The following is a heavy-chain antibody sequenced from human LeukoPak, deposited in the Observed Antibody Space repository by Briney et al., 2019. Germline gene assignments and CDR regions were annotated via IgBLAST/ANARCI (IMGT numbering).Heavy chain of an antibody. CDR2: IRYDESKK. V-gene: IGHV3-30*02. D-gene: IGHD3-10*01. Sequence: PGGSLRLSCAASGFTFSNFGMHWVRQAPGKGLEWVAFIRYDESKKYYADSVKGRFTISRDTSKNTLFLQMNSLRVEDTAVYYCARDEGYGSGSFDIWGQGRMVTVSS. J-gene: IGHJ3*02. CDR3: ARDEGYGSGSFDI. CDR1: GFTFSNFG.